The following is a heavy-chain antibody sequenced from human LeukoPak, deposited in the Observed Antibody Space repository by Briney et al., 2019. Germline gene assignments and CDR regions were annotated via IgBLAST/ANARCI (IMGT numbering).Heavy chain of an antibody. J-gene: IGHJ4*02. Sequence: GGSLRLSCAASGFTFSNYWMHWVRQAPGKGLVWVSRIHSDGSSKTYADSVKGRFTISRDNAKNTLYLQMNSLRAEDTAVFYCARDWCTAMVPYYCGEGTLVTVSS. CDR1: GFTFSNYW. CDR3: ARDWCTAMVPYY. D-gene: IGHD5-18*01. CDR2: IHSDGSSK. V-gene: IGHV3-74*01.